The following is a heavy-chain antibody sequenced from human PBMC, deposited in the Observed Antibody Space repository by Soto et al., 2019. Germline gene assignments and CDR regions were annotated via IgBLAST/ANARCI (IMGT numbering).Heavy chain of an antibody. CDR1: GYTFTSYG. V-gene: IGHV1-18*01. J-gene: IGHJ4*02. CDR3: ARGLRFLEWLTEESDFDY. Sequence: QVQLVQSGAEVKKPGASVKVSCKASGYTFTSYGISWVRQAPGQGLEWMGWISAYNGNTNYAQKLQGRVTMTTDTSTSTAYMERRSLRSDDTAVYYCARGLRFLEWLTEESDFDYWGQGTLVTVSS. D-gene: IGHD3-3*01. CDR2: ISAYNGNT.